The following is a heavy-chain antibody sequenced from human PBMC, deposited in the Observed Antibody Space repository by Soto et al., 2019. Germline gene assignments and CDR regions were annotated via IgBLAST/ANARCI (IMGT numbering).Heavy chain of an antibody. CDR3: ARAQTALSWFDP. CDR1: GFTFSSYS. J-gene: IGHJ5*02. V-gene: IGHV3-48*02. CDR2: ISSSSSTI. D-gene: IGHD5-18*01. Sequence: EVQLVESGGGLVQPGGSLRLSCAASGFTFSSYSMNWVRQAPGKGLEWVSYISSSSSTIYYADSVKGRFTISRDNAKNSLYLQRTSLRDEDTAVYSCARAQTALSWFDPWGQGTLVTVSS.